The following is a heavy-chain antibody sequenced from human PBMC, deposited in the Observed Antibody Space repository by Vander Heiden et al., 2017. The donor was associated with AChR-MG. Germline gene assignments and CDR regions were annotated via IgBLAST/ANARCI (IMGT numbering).Heavy chain of an antibody. D-gene: IGHD3-10*01. CDR2: ISGTGGST. J-gene: IGHJ2*01. CDR3: AKISGSYPVYWYFDL. CDR1: GFTFSGYA. V-gene: IGHV3-23*01. Sequence: EVQLLESGGGLVQHGGSLRLSCAASGFTFSGYAIGWVRQGQGKGLEGLSAISGTGGSTYYADSVKGRFSISRDNSKNTLYLQMNSLRAEDTALYYCAKISGSYPVYWYFDLWGRGTLVTVSS.